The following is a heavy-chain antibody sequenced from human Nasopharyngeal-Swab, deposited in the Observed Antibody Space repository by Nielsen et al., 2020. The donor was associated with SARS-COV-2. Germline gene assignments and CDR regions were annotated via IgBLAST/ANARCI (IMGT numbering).Heavy chain of an antibody. CDR3: ARIRVGGNYAFEN. J-gene: IGHJ4*02. Sequence: SETLSLTCTVSGYSISSGYYWGWVRQPPGKRLEWIGNIYHSETTYYNPSLKSRVTISIDTSKNQFSLKLSSVTAADTAVYYCARIRVGGNYAFENWGQGTLVTVSS. D-gene: IGHD1-26*01. V-gene: IGHV4-38-2*02. CDR1: GYSISSGYY. CDR2: IYHSETT.